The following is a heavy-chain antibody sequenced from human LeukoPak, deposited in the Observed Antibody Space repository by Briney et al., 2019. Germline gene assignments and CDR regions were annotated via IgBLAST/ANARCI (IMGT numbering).Heavy chain of an antibody. CDR1: GYTFTSYG. V-gene: IGHV1-18*01. CDR3: ARVIRGIVVVPAAMFDY. Sequence: ASVKVSCKASGYTFTSYGISWVRQPPGQGLEWMVWIIAYNGNTNYAQKLQGRATMTTDTSTSTAYMELRSLRSDDTAVYYCARVIRGIVVVPAAMFDYWGQGTLVTVSS. J-gene: IGHJ4*02. CDR2: IIAYNGNT. D-gene: IGHD2-2*01.